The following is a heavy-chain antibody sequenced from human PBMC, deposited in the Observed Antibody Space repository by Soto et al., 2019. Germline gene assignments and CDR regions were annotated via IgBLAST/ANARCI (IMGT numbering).Heavy chain of an antibody. Sequence: PGGSLRLSCAASGFTFSNAWMSWVRQAPGKGLEWVGRIKSKTDGGTTDYAAPVKGRFTISRDDSKNTLYLQMNSLKTEDTAVYYCTTERSHYDFWSGYYLHYYYYGMDVWGQGTTVTVSS. D-gene: IGHD3-3*01. CDR1: GFTFSNAW. CDR3: TTERSHYDFWSGYYLHYYYYGMDV. J-gene: IGHJ6*02. CDR2: IKSKTDGGTT. V-gene: IGHV3-15*01.